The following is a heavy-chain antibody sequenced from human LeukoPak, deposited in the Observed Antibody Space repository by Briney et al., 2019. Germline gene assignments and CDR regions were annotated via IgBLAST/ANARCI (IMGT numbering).Heavy chain of an antibody. D-gene: IGHD5-18*01. CDR3: ARGRCNYGYIFDC. V-gene: IGHV3-21*01. J-gene: IGHJ4*02. Sequence: GGSLRLSCVVSGFTLSGHSINWVRQAPGKGLEWVSSISSSSSYIYYTDSVKGRFTISRDNAKNSLFLQMNSLSAEDTAVYYCARGRCNYGYIFDCWGQGTLVTVSS. CDR1: GFTLSGHS. CDR2: ISSSSSYI.